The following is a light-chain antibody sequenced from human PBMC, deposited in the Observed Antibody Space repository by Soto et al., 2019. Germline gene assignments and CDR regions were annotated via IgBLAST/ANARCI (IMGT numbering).Light chain of an antibody. CDR1: QDIGSW. CDR3: QQANSFPL. J-gene: IGKJ3*01. V-gene: IGKV1-12*01. Sequence: DIQMTQSPSSVSASVGDRVTITCRASQDIGSWLAWYQQKPGKAPKLLIYAASSLQSGVPSRFSGSGSGTDFTLTISSLQPEDFATYYCQQANSFPLFGPGTKVDIK. CDR2: AAS.